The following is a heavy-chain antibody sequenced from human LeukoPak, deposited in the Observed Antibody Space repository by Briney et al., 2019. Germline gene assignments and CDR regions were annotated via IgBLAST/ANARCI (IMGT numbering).Heavy chain of an antibody. D-gene: IGHD1-7*01. CDR3: AKDPPPLELDQQFDY. Sequence: GGSLRLSCAASGFTFDDYAMHWVRQAPGKGLEWVSAISGSGGSTYYADSVKGRFTISRDNSKNTLYLQMNSLRAEDTAVYYCAKDPPPLELDQQFDYWGQGTLVTVSS. CDR2: ISGSGGST. J-gene: IGHJ4*02. CDR1: GFTFDDYA. V-gene: IGHV3-23*01.